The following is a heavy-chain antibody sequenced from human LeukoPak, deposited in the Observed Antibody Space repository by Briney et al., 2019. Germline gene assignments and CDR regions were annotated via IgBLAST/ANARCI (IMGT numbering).Heavy chain of an antibody. CDR2: IYYSGST. V-gene: IGHV4-59*08. Sequence: SESLSLTCTVSGGSISSYYWSWIRHPPGKGLEWVVYIYYSGSTNYNPSLKSRVTISVDTSKNQFSLKLSSVTAADTAVYYCARGLWFGLRRLYYFDYWGQGTLVTVSS. CDR3: ARGLWFGLRRLYYFDY. CDR1: GGSISSYY. J-gene: IGHJ4*02. D-gene: IGHD3-10*01.